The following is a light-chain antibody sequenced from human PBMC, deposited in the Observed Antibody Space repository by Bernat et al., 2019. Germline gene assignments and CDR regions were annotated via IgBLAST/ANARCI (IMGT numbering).Light chain of an antibody. J-gene: IGLJ1*01. CDR2: EVS. CDR1: SSDVGSYNL. V-gene: IGLV2-23*02. Sequence: QSALTQPASVSGSPGQSITISCTGTSSDVGSYNLVSWYQQHPGKAPKLMIYEVSKRPSGVSNRFPGSKSGNTASLTISGLQAEDEADYYCCSYAGSSTFWVFGTGTKVTVL. CDR3: CSYAGSSTFWV.